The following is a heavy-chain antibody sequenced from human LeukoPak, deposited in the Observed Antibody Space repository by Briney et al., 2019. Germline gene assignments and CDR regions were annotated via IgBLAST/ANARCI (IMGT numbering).Heavy chain of an antibody. CDR1: GGSISSSSYY. V-gene: IGHV4-39*01. J-gene: IGHJ4*02. D-gene: IGHD4-23*01. CDR2: IYYSGST. CDR3: ARRTTVVTKSFDY. Sequence: SETLSLTCTVSGGSISSSSYYWGWIRQPPGKGLQWIGSIYYSGSTYYNPSLKSRVTISVDTSKNQFSLKLSSVTAADTAVYYCARRTTVVTKSFDYWGQGTLVTVSS.